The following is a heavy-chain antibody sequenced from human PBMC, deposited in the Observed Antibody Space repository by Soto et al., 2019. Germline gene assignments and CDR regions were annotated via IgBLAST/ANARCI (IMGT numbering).Heavy chain of an antibody. J-gene: IGHJ4*02. Sequence: PGGSLRLSCAASGFTFSSYGMHWVRQAPGKGLEWVAVIWYDGSNKYYADSVKGRFTISRDNSKNTLYLQMNSLRAEDTAVYYCARALGVYCGGDCALDYWGQGT. CDR2: IWYDGSNK. D-gene: IGHD2-21*02. V-gene: IGHV3-33*01. CDR1: GFTFSSYG. CDR3: ARALGVYCGGDCALDY.